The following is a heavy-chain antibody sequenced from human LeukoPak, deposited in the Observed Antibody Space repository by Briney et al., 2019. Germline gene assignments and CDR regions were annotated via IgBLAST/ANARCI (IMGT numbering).Heavy chain of an antibody. CDR1: GFTFSSYA. CDR3: AAEYRTVVTPTIDY. CDR2: ISGSGGST. J-gene: IGHJ4*02. Sequence: PGGSLRLSCAASGFTFSSYAMSWVRQAPGKGLEWVSAISGSGGSTYYADSVKGQFTIVRDNSKNTLYLQMSSLRAEDTAVYYWAAEYRTVVTPTIDYWGQGTLVTVSS. D-gene: IGHD4-23*01. V-gene: IGHV3-23*01.